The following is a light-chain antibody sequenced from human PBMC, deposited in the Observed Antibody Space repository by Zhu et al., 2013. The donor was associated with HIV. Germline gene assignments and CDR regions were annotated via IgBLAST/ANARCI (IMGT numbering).Light chain of an antibody. J-gene: IGKJ2*01. Sequence: DIQLTQSPSTLSASVGDRITITCRASQTVRSWLAWYQLKPGKAPKLLVFDASSLENGVPSRFSGSGSGTEFTLTISSLQPDDFATYFCQQYKSYFYTFGQGTKVEIK. CDR2: DAS. CDR1: QTVRSW. CDR3: QQYKSYFYT. V-gene: IGKV1-5*01.